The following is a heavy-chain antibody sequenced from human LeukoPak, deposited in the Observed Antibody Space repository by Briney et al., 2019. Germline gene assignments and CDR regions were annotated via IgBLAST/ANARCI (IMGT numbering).Heavy chain of an antibody. CDR2: IYYSGST. D-gene: IGHD6-13*01. CDR1: GGSISSSSYY. Sequence: SETLSLTCTVSGGSISSSSYYWGWIRQPPGKGLEWIGSIYYSGSTNYNPSLKSRVTISADTSKNQFSLKLSSVTAAETAVYYCARVYYSNSYDYWYFDLWGRGTLVTVSS. J-gene: IGHJ2*01. CDR3: ARVYYSNSYDYWYFDL. V-gene: IGHV4-39*07.